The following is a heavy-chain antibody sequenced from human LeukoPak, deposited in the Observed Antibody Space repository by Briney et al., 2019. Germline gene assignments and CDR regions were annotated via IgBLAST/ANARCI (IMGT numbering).Heavy chain of an antibody. CDR3: ARRRGRGYYDSSGSYPDY. CDR1: GGSISSYY. J-gene: IGHJ4*02. D-gene: IGHD3-22*01. V-gene: IGHV4-34*01. Sequence: PSETLSLTCTVSGGSISSYYWSWIRQPPGKGLEWIGEINHSGSTNYNPSLRSRVTMSLDTSKNQFSLNLNSVTAADTAVYYCARRRGRGYYDSSGSYPDYWGQGTLVTVSS. CDR2: INHSGST.